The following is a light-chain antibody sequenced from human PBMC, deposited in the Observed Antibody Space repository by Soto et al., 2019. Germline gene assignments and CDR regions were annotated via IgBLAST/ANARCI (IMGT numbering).Light chain of an antibody. CDR2: AAS. J-gene: IGKJ3*01. CDR1: QGVSGSY. V-gene: IGKV3-20*01. Sequence: EIVLTQSPGTLSLSPGKRATLSCRASQGVSGSYLAWYQQKPGQAPRLLIYAASGRATGIPDRFSGSGSGTDFTLTISRLEPEDFAVYYCQQYGDSPLSFGPGTKVDIE. CDR3: QQYGDSPLS.